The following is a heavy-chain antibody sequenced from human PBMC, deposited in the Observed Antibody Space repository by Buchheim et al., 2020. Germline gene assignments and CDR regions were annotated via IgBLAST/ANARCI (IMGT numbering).Heavy chain of an antibody. V-gene: IGHV3-7*01. Sequence: EVHLVESGGGLVQPGGSLRLSCTISGLTFSSRSMTWVRQAPGMGLEWVATIREDGSDTFYGDSVKGRFAVSRDNAKNSLYLQMNSLRVEDTAVYYCASGASEWSRDYWGQGTL. CDR1: GLTFSSRS. CDR3: ASGASEWSRDY. D-gene: IGHD3-3*01. J-gene: IGHJ4*02. CDR2: IREDGSDT.